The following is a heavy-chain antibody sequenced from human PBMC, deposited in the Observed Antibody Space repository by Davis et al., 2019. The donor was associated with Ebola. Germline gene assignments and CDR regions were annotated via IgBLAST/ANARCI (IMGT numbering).Heavy chain of an antibody. CDR3: ARFSYAMSWYFDL. Sequence: GESLKISCAASGFTFSDDYMSWLRQAPGKGLEWISYISLSGSTKYYADSVEGRFTISRDNAKKSLYLQMNSLRDDDTAVYYCARFSYAMSWYFDLWGRGTPVTVSS. CDR1: GFTFSDDY. J-gene: IGHJ2*01. V-gene: IGHV3-11*01. CDR2: ISLSGSTK. D-gene: IGHD3-16*01.